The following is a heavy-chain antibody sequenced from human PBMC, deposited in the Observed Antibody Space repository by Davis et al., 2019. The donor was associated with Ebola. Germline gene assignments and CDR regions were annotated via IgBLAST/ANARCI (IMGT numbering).Heavy chain of an antibody. V-gene: IGHV4-59*01. CDR2: IYYSGST. CDR1: GGSISSYY. J-gene: IGHJ4*02. Sequence: MPGGSLRLSCTVSGGSISSYYWSWIRQPPGKGLEWIGYIYYSGSTNYNPSLRGRVTVSVDTSRNLFSLELTSVTAADTALYYCARGGMGYYDPYVPPFDHWGQGTHVTVSS. CDR3: ARGGMGYYDPYVPPFDH. D-gene: IGHD5-12*01.